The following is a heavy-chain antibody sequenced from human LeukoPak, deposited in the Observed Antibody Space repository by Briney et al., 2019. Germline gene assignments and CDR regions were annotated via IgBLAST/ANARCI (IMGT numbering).Heavy chain of an antibody. V-gene: IGHV4-34*08. CDR2: INHSGST. J-gene: IGHJ5*02. CDR1: GFTFSSYS. Sequence: GSLRLSCAASGFTFSSYSMNWVRQAPGKGLEWIGEINHSGSTNYNPSPKSRVTISVDTSKNQFSLKLSSVTAADTAVYYCATRPDIAAAGPGWFDPWGQGTLVTVSS. D-gene: IGHD6-13*01. CDR3: ATRPDIAAAGPGWFDP.